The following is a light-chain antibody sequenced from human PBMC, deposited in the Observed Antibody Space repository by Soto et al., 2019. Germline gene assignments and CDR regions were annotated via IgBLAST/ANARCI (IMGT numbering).Light chain of an antibody. J-gene: IGLJ3*02. Sequence: SYELTQAPSVSVAPGQTASISCGGNNIGRKSVHWYQQKPGQAPVVVVYGDSDRPSGIPERFSGSNSGNTATLTISRVEAGDEADYYCQVWDADSDRQDGVFGGGTKLNRP. V-gene: IGLV3-21*02. CDR3: QVWDADSDRQDGV. CDR2: GDS. CDR1: NIGRKS.